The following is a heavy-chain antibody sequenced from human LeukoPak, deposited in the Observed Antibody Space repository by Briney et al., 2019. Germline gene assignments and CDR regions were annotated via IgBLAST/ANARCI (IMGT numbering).Heavy chain of an antibody. V-gene: IGHV3-33*06. Sequence: GGSLRLSCATSGFTFSNYGMHWVRQAPGKGLEWVALIYYDGSNKYYADSVKGRSTISRDNSRSTLYLQMNSLRVEDTAVYYCANNFDYWGQGTLVTVSS. CDR3: ANNFDY. CDR1: GFTFSNYG. CDR2: IYYDGSNK. J-gene: IGHJ4*02.